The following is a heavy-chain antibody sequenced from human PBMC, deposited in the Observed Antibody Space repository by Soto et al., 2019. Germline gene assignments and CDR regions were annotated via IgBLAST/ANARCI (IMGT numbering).Heavy chain of an antibody. V-gene: IGHV4-39*01. CDR2: IYYSGSS. CDR3: ARHWLQSWFDP. J-gene: IGHJ5*02. Sequence: QLQLQESGPGLVKPSETLSLTCTVSGGSISSSSYYWGWIRQPPGKGLEWIGSIYYSGSSYYNPSLKSRVTISVDTSKNQFSLKLSSVTAADTAVYYWARHWLQSWFDPWGQGTLVTVSS. CDR1: GGSISSSSYY. D-gene: IGHD4-4*01.